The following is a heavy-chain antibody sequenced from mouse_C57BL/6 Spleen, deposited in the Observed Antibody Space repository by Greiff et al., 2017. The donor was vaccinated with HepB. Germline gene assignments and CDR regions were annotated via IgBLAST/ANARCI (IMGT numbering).Heavy chain of an antibody. J-gene: IGHJ2*01. CDR2: IYPGSGNT. V-gene: IGHV1-76*01. CDR1: GYTFTDYY. D-gene: IGHD1-3*01. CDR3: ARSGLKDYFDY. Sequence: QVQLQQSGAELVRPGASVKLSCKASGYTFTDYYINWVKQRPGQGPEWIARIYPGSGNTYYNEKFKGKATLTAEKSSSTAYMQLSSLTSEDSAVYFCARSGLKDYFDYWGQGTTLTVSS.